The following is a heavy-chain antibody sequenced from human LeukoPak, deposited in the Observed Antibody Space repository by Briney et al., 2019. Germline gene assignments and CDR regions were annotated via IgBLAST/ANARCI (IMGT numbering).Heavy chain of an antibody. CDR2: ISGSGGST. CDR1: GFTFSSYA. Sequence: GGSLRLSCAASGFTFSSYAMSWVRQAPGKGLEWVSAISGSGGSTYYADSVKGRFTISRDNSKNMLYLQMNSLRAEDTAVYYCARDGATGGVRYYYGMDVWGQGTTVTVTS. D-gene: IGHD5-24*01. CDR3: ARDGATGGVRYYYGMDV. V-gene: IGHV3-23*01. J-gene: IGHJ6*02.